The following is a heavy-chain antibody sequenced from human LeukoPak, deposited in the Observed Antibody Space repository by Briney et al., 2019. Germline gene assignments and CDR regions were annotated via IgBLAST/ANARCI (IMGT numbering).Heavy chain of an antibody. J-gene: IGHJ5*02. CDR1: GGTFSNYA. CDR2: IIPILGTA. Sequence: SVKVSCKASGGTFSNYAISWVRQAPGQGLEWMGGIIPILGTANYAPKFQDRVTISMDESTSTSFMELRRLRSEDTAVYYCANGNYSDRSGNHHRIYNWFDPWGQGTLVTVSS. D-gene: IGHD3-22*01. V-gene: IGHV1-69*05. CDR3: ANGNYSDRSGNHHRIYNWFDP.